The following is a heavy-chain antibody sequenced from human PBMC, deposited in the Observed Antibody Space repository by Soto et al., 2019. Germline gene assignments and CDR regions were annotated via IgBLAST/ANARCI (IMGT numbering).Heavy chain of an antibody. CDR1: GFSLSTSGVG. Sequence: QITLKESGPTLVKPTQTLTLTCTFSGFSLSTSGVGVGWIRQPPGKALEWLALIYWDDDKRYSPSLKSRLTITKDTSKHQVVLTMTNMDPVDTATYYCAHPFQGGVAFDIWGQGTMVTVSS. J-gene: IGHJ3*02. CDR2: IYWDDDK. V-gene: IGHV2-5*02. D-gene: IGHD3-10*01. CDR3: AHPFQGGVAFDI.